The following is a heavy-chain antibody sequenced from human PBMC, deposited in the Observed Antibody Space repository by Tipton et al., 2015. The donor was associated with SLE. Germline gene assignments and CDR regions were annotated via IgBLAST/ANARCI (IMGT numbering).Heavy chain of an antibody. CDR3: ARDSLNWGSYYHGIDV. CDR1: GGSISSYF. J-gene: IGHJ6*02. Sequence: TLSLTCTVPGGSISSYFWSWIRQPPGKGLEWIGHIFYTGSTRYNPSLKSRVTILVDTSKNQFSLRLGSVTAADTAVYYCARDSLNWGSYYHGIDVWGQGTTVTVSS. D-gene: IGHD3-16*01. V-gene: IGHV4-59*01. CDR2: IFYTGST.